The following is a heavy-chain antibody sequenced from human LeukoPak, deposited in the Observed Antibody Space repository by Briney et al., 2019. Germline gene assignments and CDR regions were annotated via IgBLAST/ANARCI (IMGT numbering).Heavy chain of an antibody. CDR2: FDPEDGET. Sequence: ASVKVSCKVSGYTLTELSMHWVRQAPGKGLEWMGGFDPEDGETIYAQKFQGRVTMTEDTSTDTAYMELSSLRSEDTAVYYCATGGRWYSSSWVDYWGQGTLVTVSS. CDR1: GYTLTELS. V-gene: IGHV1-24*01. D-gene: IGHD6-13*01. CDR3: ATGGRWYSSSWVDY. J-gene: IGHJ4*02.